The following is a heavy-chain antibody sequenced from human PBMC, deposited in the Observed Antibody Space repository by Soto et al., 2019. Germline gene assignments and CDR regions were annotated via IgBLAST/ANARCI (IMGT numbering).Heavy chain of an antibody. CDR2: ISGSGGTT. CDR3: AKDPIASSWYRVFDF. Sequence: GGSLRLSCAASGFIFSNYAMSWVRQAPGKGLEWVSAISGSGGTTYYADSVQGRFTISRDNSNNTLFLQMDSLTADDTAVYYCAKDPIASSWYRVFDFWGQGTPVPVSS. CDR1: GFIFSNYA. J-gene: IGHJ4*02. D-gene: IGHD6-13*01. V-gene: IGHV3-23*01.